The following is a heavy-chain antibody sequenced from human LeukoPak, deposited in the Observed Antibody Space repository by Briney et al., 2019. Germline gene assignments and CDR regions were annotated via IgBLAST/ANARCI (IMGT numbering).Heavy chain of an antibody. CDR3: AGDGYGDHPFDY. Sequence: ASVKVSCKASGYTFTSYAMHWVRQAPGQRLEWMGWINAGNGNTKYSQKFQGRVTITRDTSASTAYMELSSLRSEDTAVYYCAGDGYGDHPFDYWGQGTLVTVSS. CDR2: INAGNGNT. V-gene: IGHV1-3*01. CDR1: GYTFTSYA. D-gene: IGHD4-17*01. J-gene: IGHJ4*02.